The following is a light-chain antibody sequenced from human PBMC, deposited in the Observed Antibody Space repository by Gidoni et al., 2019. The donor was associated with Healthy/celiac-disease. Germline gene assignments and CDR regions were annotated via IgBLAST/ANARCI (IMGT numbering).Light chain of an antibody. V-gene: IGKV2-28*01. J-gene: IGKJ1*01. CDR3: MQALQTWT. Sequence: IVMTQSPLSLPVTPGEPASISCRSSQSLLHSNGYNYLDWYLQKPGQSPQLLIYLGSNRASGVPDRFSGSGSGTDFTLKISRVEAEDVGVYYCMQALQTWTFXQXTKVXIK. CDR1: QSLLHSNGYNY. CDR2: LGS.